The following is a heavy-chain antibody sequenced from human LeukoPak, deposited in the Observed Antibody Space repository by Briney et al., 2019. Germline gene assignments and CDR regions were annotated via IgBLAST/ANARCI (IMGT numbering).Heavy chain of an antibody. D-gene: IGHD4-17*01. CDR2: FDPEDGET. CDR1: GYTLTELS. J-gene: IGHJ3*02. CDR3: ATDYNLNDDYGDPRDAFDI. V-gene: IGHV1-24*01. Sequence: ASVKVSCKVSGYTLTELSMHWVRQAPGKGLEWMGGFDPEDGETIYAQKFQGGVTMTEDTSTDTAYMELSSLRSEDTAVYYCATDYNLNDDYGDPRDAFDIWGQGTMVTVSS.